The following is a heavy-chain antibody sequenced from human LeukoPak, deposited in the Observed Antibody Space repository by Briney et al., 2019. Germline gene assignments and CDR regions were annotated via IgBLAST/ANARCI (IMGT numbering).Heavy chain of an antibody. J-gene: IGHJ4*02. CDR2: IIPIFGTA. CDR1: GGTFSSYA. Sequence: SVTASCKASGGTFSSYAISWVRQAPGQGLEWMGGIIPIFGTANYAQKFQGRVTITADESTSTAYMELSSLRSEDTAVYYCASNYYYDSSGYYSNYWGQGTLVTVSS. V-gene: IGHV1-69*13. D-gene: IGHD3-22*01. CDR3: ASNYYYDSSGYYSNY.